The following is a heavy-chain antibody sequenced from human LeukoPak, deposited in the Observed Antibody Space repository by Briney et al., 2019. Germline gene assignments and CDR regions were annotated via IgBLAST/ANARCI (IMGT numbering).Heavy chain of an antibody. J-gene: IGHJ4*02. CDR2: IRSKAYGGTT. CDR1: RFTFGDYA. D-gene: IGHD3-9*01. V-gene: IGHV3-49*03. Sequence: GRSLRLSCTASRFTFGDYAMSWFRQAPGKGLEWVGFIRSKAYGGTTEYAASVKGRFTISRDDSKSIAYLQMNSLKTEDTAVYYCTRDTLLRYFDWFVPFDYWGQGTLVTVSS. CDR3: TRDTLLRYFDWFVPFDY.